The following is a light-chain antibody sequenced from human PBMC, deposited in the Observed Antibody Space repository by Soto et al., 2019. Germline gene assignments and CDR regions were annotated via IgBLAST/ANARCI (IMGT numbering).Light chain of an antibody. CDR2: RAS. V-gene: IGKV2-30*01. J-gene: IGKJ1*01. CDR3: MQGTRWPPT. Sequence: DVVMTQSPLSLPVTLGQPASISCTSSQSLVYSDGIAYLSWFQQRPGQSPRRLMYRASKRDSGVPDRFTGSGSGTDFTLQINRVEAEDVGIYYCMQGTRWPPTFGRGTRVEIK. CDR1: QSLVYSDGIAY.